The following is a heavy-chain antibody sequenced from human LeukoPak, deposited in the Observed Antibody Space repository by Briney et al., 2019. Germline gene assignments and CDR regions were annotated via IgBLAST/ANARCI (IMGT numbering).Heavy chain of an antibody. J-gene: IGHJ5*02. CDR1: GGSISSYY. V-gene: IGHV4-59*08. CDR3: ARHRLSYDILTGYYTDWFDP. D-gene: IGHD3-9*01. Sequence: PSETLSLTCTVSGGSISSYYWSWIRQPPGKGLEWIGYIYYSGSTNYSPSLKSRVTISLDTSKNQFSLKLSSVTAADTAVYYCARHRLSYDILTGYYTDWFDPWGQGTLVTVSS. CDR2: IYYSGST.